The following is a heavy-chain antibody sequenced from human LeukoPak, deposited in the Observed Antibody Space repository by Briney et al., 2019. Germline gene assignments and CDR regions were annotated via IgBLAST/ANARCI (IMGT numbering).Heavy chain of an antibody. V-gene: IGHV5-51*01. CDR2: IYPADSDI. CDR3: ARQEYCSGGSCYTWFDP. Sequence: GESLKISCKGSGYSINNYWIGWVRQMPGKGLEWMGIIYPADSDIRYSPSFQGQVTISADKSISTAYLQWSSLKASDAAMYYCARQEYCSGGSCYTWFDPWGQGTLVIVSS. CDR1: GYSINNYW. J-gene: IGHJ5*02. D-gene: IGHD2-15*01.